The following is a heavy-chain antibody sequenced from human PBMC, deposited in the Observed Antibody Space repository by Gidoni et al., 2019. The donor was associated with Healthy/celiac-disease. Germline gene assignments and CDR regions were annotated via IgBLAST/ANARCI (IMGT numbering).Heavy chain of an antibody. D-gene: IGHD3-10*01. J-gene: IGHJ6*02. CDR3: AREIKRRITMVRGVILGMDV. CDR2: ISSSSSTI. CDR1: GFTFRDYS. Sequence: EVQLVESGVGLVQPGGSLRLSCAASGFTFRDYSMNWVRQAPGKGLEWVSYISSSSSTIYYADSVKGRFTISIDNDKNSLYLQMNSLRDEDTAVYYCAREIKRRITMVRGVILGMDVWGQGTTVTVSS. V-gene: IGHV3-48*02.